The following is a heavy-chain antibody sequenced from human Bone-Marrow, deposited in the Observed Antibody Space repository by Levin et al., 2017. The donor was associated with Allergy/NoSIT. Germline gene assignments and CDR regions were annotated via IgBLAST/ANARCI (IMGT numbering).Heavy chain of an antibody. CDR2: IDTSGAT. J-gene: IGHJ4*02. D-gene: IGHD3-16*01. CDR1: GFTLRTYD. CDR3: ARVHGGFGGFDY. Sequence: PSETLSLTCAASGFTLRTYDMHWVRQAAGKGLEWVSAIDTSGATFYSDSVKGRFTISRENARNSLFLQMNSLRADDTAVYYCARVHGGFGGFDYWGQGTLVTVSS. V-gene: IGHV3-13*04.